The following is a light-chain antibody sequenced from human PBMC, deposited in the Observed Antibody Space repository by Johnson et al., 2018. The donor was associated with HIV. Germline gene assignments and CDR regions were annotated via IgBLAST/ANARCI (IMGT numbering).Light chain of an antibody. CDR2: ENN. V-gene: IGLV1-51*02. J-gene: IGLJ1*01. CDR1: SSNIGNNY. Sequence: QAVLTQPPSVSAAPGQKVTISCSGSSSNIGNNYVSWYQQLPGTAPKLLIYENNKRPSGLPDRFSGSKSDTSATLGITGLQTGDEADYYCGTWDSSLRGVFGTGTKVTVL. CDR3: GTWDSSLRGV.